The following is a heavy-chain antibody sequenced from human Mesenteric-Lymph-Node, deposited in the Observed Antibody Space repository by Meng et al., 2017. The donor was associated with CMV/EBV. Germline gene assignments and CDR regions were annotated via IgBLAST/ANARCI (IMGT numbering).Heavy chain of an antibody. CDR2: ISYDGSNK. Sequence: GGSLRLSCTASGFTFSSYAMSWVRQAPGKGLEWVAVISYDGSNKYYADSVKGRFTISRDNSKNTLYLQMNSLRAEDTAVYYCARTSYDFWSGYYGPHYYYGMDVWGQGTTVTVSS. CDR1: GFTFSSYA. CDR3: ARTSYDFWSGYYGPHYYYGMDV. V-gene: IGHV3-30*04. D-gene: IGHD3-3*01. J-gene: IGHJ6*02.